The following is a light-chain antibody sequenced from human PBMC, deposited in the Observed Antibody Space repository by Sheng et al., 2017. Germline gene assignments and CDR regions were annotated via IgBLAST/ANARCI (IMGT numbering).Light chain of an antibody. Sequence: SYELTQPPSVSVAPGQTATITCGGDNIRSKSVHWYQQKPGQAPVLVVYDDTDRPSGIPERFSGSNSGNTATLTISRVEVGDEADYYCQVWDSSRGVVFGGGTKLTV. CDR2: DDT. CDR3: QVWDSSRGVV. J-gene: IGLJ2*01. V-gene: IGLV3-21*02. CDR1: NIRSKS.